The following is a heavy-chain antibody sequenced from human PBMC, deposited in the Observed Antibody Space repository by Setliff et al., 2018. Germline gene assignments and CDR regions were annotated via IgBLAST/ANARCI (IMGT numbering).Heavy chain of an antibody. CDR1: GFTFSSYA. CDR3: APHPNLNGDF. J-gene: IGHJ4*02. Sequence: GGSLRLSCAASGFTFSSYAMSWVRQAPGKGLEWVSAISGSGGTTFYADSVRGRFTISRDTSKNTLFLQMNRLRAEDTALYYCAPHPNLNGDFWGQGTLVTVSS. CDR2: ISGSGGTT. V-gene: IGHV3-23*01.